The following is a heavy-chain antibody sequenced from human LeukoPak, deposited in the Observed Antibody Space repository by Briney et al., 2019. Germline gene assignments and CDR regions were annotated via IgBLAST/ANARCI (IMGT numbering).Heavy chain of an antibody. CDR3: AARPGEVAVPYDY. D-gene: IGHD2-15*01. V-gene: IGHV3-23*01. CDR1: GFTFSTYA. CDR2: ISRGGDVT. J-gene: IGHJ4*02. Sequence: GGSLRLSCAAYGFTFSTYAMTWVRQAPGRGLEWVSLISRGGDVTYYADSVKGRFTISRDSSKNTLYLQMHSLRAEDTAVYYCAARPGEVAVPYDYWGQGTLVTVSS.